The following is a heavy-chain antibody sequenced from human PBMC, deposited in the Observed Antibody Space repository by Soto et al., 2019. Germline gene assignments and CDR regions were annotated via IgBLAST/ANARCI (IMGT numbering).Heavy chain of an antibody. CDR1: GGTFSSYA. D-gene: IGHD3-10*01. V-gene: IGHV1-69*13. Sequence: GASVKVSCKASGGTFSSYAIIWVRQAPGQGLEWMGGIIPIFGTANYAQKFQGRVTITADESTSTAYMELSSLRSEDTAVYYCASNYGSGSFSPYYYGMDVWGQGTTVTVSS. J-gene: IGHJ6*02. CDR3: ASNYGSGSFSPYYYGMDV. CDR2: IIPIFGTA.